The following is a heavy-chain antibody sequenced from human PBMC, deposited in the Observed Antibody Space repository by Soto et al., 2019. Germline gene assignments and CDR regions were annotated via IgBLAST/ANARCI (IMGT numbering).Heavy chain of an antibody. CDR1: GYTYTNFK. D-gene: IGHD3-10*01. CDR2: INPANGDT. CDR3: ARGGYSDYKYSSGNSF. Sequence: ASVKVSCKASGYTYTNFKIHWVRQAPGQGLEWMGWINPANGDTDYSQKFQGRVTFTRDTPASTAYMELSSLRSEDTAVYYCARGGYSDYKYSSGNSFWGQGTLVTVSS. V-gene: IGHV1-3*01. J-gene: IGHJ4*02.